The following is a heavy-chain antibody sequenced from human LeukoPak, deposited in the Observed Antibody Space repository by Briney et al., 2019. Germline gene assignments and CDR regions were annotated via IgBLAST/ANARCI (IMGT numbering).Heavy chain of an antibody. J-gene: IGHJ4*02. D-gene: IGHD6-19*01. CDR3: AKDGSSGWSYYFDY. CDR2: IRFDGSHK. CDR1: GFTFSNYG. Sequence: GGSLRLSCAASGFTFSNYGMHWVRQAPGKGLEWVAFIRFDGSHKYDADSVKGRFTISRDNSKNTVYLQMNSLRAEDTAVYYCAKDGSSGWSYYFDYWGQGTLVTVSS. V-gene: IGHV3-30*02.